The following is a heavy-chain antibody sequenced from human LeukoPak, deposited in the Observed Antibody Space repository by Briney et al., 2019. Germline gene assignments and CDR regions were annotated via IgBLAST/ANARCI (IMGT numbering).Heavy chain of an antibody. V-gene: IGHV4-34*01. CDR3: ARGRSSSGSYYATHYYGMDV. D-gene: IGHD1-26*01. CDR1: GGSFSGYY. Sequence: SETLSLTCAVYGGSFSGYYWSWIRQPPGKGLEWIGEINHSGSTDYNPSLKSRVTISVDTSKNQFSLKLSSVTAADTAVYYCARGRSSSGSYYATHYYGMDVWGQGTAVTVSS. J-gene: IGHJ6*02. CDR2: INHSGST.